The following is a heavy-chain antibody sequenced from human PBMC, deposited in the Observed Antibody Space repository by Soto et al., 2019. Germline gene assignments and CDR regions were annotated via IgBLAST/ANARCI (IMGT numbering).Heavy chain of an antibody. CDR3: VREIGSPLNLFAY. D-gene: IGHD2-21*01. Sequence: GGSLRLSCAASGFTFSSYWMHWVRQAPGKGLVWVSRINSDGSSTSYADSVKGRFTISRDNAKNTLYLQMNSLRAEDTAVYYFVREIGSPLNLFAYCGQGSLVPVSS. CDR2: INSDGSST. J-gene: IGHJ1*01. CDR1: GFTFSSYW. V-gene: IGHV3-74*01.